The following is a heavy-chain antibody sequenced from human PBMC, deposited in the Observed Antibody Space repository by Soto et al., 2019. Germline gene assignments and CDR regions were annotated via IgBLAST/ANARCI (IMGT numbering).Heavy chain of an antibody. Sequence: GGSLRLSCAASGFSFSNYWMTWVRQAPGKGLEWVANIKQDGSQQYYGDSVKGRFTISRDNSRDSLYLQMNTLRDDDTAVYYCQRHIPRTPTYDVITGIFDLWGQGTLVTVYS. J-gene: IGHJ4*02. CDR3: QRHIPRTPTYDVITGIFDL. CDR1: GFSFSNYW. CDR2: IKQDGSQQ. V-gene: IGHV3-7*01. D-gene: IGHD2-21*01.